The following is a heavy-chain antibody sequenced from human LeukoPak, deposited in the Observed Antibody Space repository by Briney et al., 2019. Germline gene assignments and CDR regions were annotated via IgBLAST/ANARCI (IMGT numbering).Heavy chain of an antibody. CDR2: IIPIFGTA. CDR3: ARVEYYDSSALNAFDI. J-gene: IGHJ3*02. D-gene: IGHD3-22*01. CDR1: GGTFSSYA. Sequence: ASVKVSCKASGGTFSSYAISWVRQAPGQGLEWMGGIIPIFGTANYAQKFQGRVTITADESTSTAYMELSSLRSEDTAVYYCARVEYYDSSALNAFDIWGQGTMVTVSS. V-gene: IGHV1-69*13.